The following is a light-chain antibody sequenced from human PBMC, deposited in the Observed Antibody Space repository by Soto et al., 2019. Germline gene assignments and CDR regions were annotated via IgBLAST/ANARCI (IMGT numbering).Light chain of an antibody. V-gene: IGKV3-15*01. CDR2: AAS. J-gene: IGKJ5*01. CDR3: QQYNSWTVIS. CDR1: QSVSGN. Sequence: ELMMTQSPATLSVSPGERATLSCRASQSVSGNIAWYQQKPGQAPRLLIYAASIRPSGIPARFSGTGFGREFALSISSLQSEDSPFYYCQQYNSWTVISFGQGTRLEIK.